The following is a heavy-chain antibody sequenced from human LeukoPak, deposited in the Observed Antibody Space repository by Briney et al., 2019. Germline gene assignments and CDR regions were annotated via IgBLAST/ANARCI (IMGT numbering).Heavy chain of an antibody. CDR1: GFTFSSYG. J-gene: IGHJ4*02. D-gene: IGHD3-22*01. CDR2: ISGSGGST. V-gene: IGHV3-23*01. Sequence: PGRSLRLSCAASGFTFSSYGMSWVRQAPGKGLEWVSAISGSGGSTYYADSVKGRLTISRDNSKNTLYLQMNSLRAEDTAVYYCAKDWTYYYDSSGYESFHWGQGTLVTVSS. CDR3: AKDWTYYYDSSGYESFH.